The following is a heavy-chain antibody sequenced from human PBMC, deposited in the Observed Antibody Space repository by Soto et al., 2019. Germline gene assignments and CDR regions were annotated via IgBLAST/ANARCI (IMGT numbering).Heavy chain of an antibody. Sequence: PVGSLRLSCAASGFTFSSYAMSWVRQAPGKGLEWVSTISGSGGNAYYADSVKGRFSISRDNSKNTLRLQMNSLRADDTAVYYCAKDGASGSYPPYYDVGMDVWAQGTTVTVAS. CDR3: AKDGASGSYPPYYDVGMDV. D-gene: IGHD1-26*01. CDR1: GFTFSSYA. CDR2: ISGSGGNA. V-gene: IGHV3-23*01. J-gene: IGHJ6*02.